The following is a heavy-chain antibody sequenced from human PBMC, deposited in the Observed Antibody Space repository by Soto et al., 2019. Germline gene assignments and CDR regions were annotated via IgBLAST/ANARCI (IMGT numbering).Heavy chain of an antibody. D-gene: IGHD3-10*01. CDR3: ARGTYYYGSGTQSGWFDP. CDR1: GYTFTSYD. V-gene: IGHV1-8*01. J-gene: IGHJ5*02. Sequence: QVQLVQSGAEVKKPGASVKVSCKASGYTFTSYDINWVRQATGQGLEWMGWMNPNSGNTGYAQKFQGRVTMTRNTSISTAYMELSSLRSEDTAVYYCARGTYYYGSGTQSGWFDPWGQGTLVTVSS. CDR2: MNPNSGNT.